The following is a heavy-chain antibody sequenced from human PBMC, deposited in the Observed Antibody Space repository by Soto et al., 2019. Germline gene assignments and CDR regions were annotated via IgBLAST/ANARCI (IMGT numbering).Heavy chain of an antibody. V-gene: IGHV3-7*01. CDR3: ARDGGYAYGSGNFYSDY. CDR1: GFTFSSYW. Sequence: GGSLRLSCAASGFTFSSYWMNWVRQAPGKGLEWVANIKQDGSERYYVDSVKGRFTVSRDNAKNSLYLQMNSLRAEDTAVYYCARDGGYAYGSGNFYSDYWGQGTLVTVSS. J-gene: IGHJ4*02. D-gene: IGHD3-10*01. CDR2: IKQDGSER.